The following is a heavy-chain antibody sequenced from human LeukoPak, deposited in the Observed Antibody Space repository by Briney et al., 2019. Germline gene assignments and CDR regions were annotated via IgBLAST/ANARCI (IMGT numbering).Heavy chain of an antibody. J-gene: IGHJ4*02. V-gene: IGHV3-23*01. CDR1: GFIFSNYA. CDR2: ISTSGDTT. D-gene: IGHD3-16*01. CDR3: AKTFRINSYEIYDY. Sequence: GGSLRLSCAVSGFIFSNYAMSWVRQAPGKGLEWVSGISTSGDTTHYADSVRGRFTISRDNANNTLHLQMHSLRAEDTVLYYCAKTFRINSYEIYDYWGQGTLVTVSS.